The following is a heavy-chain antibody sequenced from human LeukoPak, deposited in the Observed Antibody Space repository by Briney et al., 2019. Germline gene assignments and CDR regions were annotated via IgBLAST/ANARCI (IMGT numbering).Heavy chain of an antibody. V-gene: IGHV3-23*01. CDR1: GGSISSGGYY. J-gene: IGHJ3*02. CDR3: ARGYSYVPDAFDI. D-gene: IGHD5-18*01. Sequence: ETLSLTCTVSGGSISSGGYYWSWVRQAPGKGLEWVSAISGSGGSTYYADSVKGQVTISRDSSKNTLYLQMNSLRAEDTAVYYCARGYSYVPDAFDIWGQGTMVTVPS. CDR2: ISGSGGST.